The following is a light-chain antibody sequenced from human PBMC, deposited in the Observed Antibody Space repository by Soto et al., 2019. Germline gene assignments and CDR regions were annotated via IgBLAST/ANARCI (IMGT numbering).Light chain of an antibody. CDR2: GAS. Sequence: EIVLTQSPGTLSLSPGERATLSCRASQSVSSNYWAWYQQTPGKAPRLLIYGASSRATGIPDRFSGSGSGTDFTLTISRLEPEDFAVYYCQQYGSSPPYTFGPGTKLEIK. V-gene: IGKV3-20*01. J-gene: IGKJ2*01. CDR1: QSVSSNY. CDR3: QQYGSSPPYT.